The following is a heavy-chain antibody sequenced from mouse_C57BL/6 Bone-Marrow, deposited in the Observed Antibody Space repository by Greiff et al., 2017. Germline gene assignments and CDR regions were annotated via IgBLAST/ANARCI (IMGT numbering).Heavy chain of an antibody. Sequence: VLLQQSGAELMTPGASVKLSCKATGYTFTGYWIEWVKQRPGHVLAWIGEILPGSGSTHNNEKFKGKATFTADTSSNTAYMQLSSLTTEDSAIYYGGNGVGGSSYGFAYWGQGTLVTVSA. D-gene: IGHD1-1*01. CDR3: GNGVGGSSYGFAY. CDR1: GYTFTGYW. CDR2: ILPGSGST. J-gene: IGHJ3*01. V-gene: IGHV1-9*01.